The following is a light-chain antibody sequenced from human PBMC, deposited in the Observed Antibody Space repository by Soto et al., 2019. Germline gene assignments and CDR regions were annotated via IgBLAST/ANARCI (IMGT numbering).Light chain of an antibody. CDR3: QQFGSAPRT. CDR2: GPS. Sequence: EIVLTQSPATLSLSPGERATLSCRASQSVSSYLAWYQQKPGQAPRLLIYGPSNRATGVPDRFIGGGSGTDFTLTISRLEPEDFAVYYCQQFGSAPRTFGQGTKVDIK. V-gene: IGKV3-20*01. CDR1: QSVSSY. J-gene: IGKJ1*01.